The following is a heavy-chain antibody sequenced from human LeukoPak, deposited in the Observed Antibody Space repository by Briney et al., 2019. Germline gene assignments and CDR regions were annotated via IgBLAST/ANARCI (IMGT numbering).Heavy chain of an antibody. CDR3: ATGGYSAWCDY. V-gene: IGHV4-4*07. Sequence: SSETLSLTCSVSDGSTNTYFWSWIRQPAGKGLEWIGRIDSSGTTSLNPSLKSRVTISQDKSKKQFSLKLSSVTAADTAVYYCATGGYSAWCDYWGHGTQVIVSS. CDR1: DGSTNTYF. CDR2: IDSSGTT. D-gene: IGHD6-19*01. J-gene: IGHJ4*01.